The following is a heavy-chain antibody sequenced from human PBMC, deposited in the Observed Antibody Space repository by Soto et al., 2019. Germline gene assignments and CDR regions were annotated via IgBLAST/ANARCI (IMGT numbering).Heavy chain of an antibody. CDR1: GFTFSEYS. Sequence: EVQLVESGGGLVKPGGSPRLSCAASGFTFSEYSMLWVRQAPGKGLEWLAFIGNSNNPTFYADSVRGRFTISRDNPKNSVYLQMNSLREEDTTVYFCAREEGYCNGGPCYRGAFDFWGQGTIVTVSS. CDR2: IGNSNNPT. V-gene: IGHV3-21*02. D-gene: IGHD2-15*01. J-gene: IGHJ3*01. CDR3: AREEGYCNGGPCYRGAFDF.